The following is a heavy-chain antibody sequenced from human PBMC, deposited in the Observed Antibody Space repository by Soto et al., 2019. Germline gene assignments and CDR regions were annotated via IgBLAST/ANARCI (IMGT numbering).Heavy chain of an antibody. Sequence: QDQLVQSGAEVKKPGSSVKDSCKACGGTFSSHTFSWVRQAPGQGLEWMGRIIPALGTATYAQKFQGRVTITADESATTVYMELNSLRSEDTAVYYCARPDFGDYWYFDLWGRGTLVTVSS. D-gene: IGHD4-17*01. CDR2: IIPALGTA. CDR3: ARPDFGDYWYFDL. CDR1: GGTFSSHT. J-gene: IGHJ2*01. V-gene: IGHV1-69*08.